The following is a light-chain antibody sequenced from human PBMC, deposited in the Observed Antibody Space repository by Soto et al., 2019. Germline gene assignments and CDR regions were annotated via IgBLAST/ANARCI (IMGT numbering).Light chain of an antibody. Sequence: DTVLTQSPGTLSLSPGERATLSCRASQSVTSRFLAWYQQRTGQAPSLLIYGASKMAAGIPDRFSGSGSGTDFTLTISRLEPEDFAVYFCQQYGSPPFSFGQGTK. CDR1: QSVTSRF. V-gene: IGKV3-20*01. CDR3: QQYGSPPFS. J-gene: IGKJ2*03. CDR2: GAS.